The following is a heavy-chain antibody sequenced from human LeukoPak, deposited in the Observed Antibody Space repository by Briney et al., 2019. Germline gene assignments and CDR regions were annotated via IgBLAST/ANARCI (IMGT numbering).Heavy chain of an antibody. CDR3: ARVRHRRQQLVSHYYYYYGMDV. CDR1: GCSISSYY. Sequence: SETLSLTCTVSGCSISSYYWSWIRQPPGKGLEWIGYIYYSGSTNYNPSLKSRVTISVDTSKNQFSLKLSSVTAADTAVYYCARVRHRRQQLVSHYYYYYGMDVWGQGTTVTVSS. V-gene: IGHV4-59*01. J-gene: IGHJ6*02. D-gene: IGHD6-13*01. CDR2: IYYSGST.